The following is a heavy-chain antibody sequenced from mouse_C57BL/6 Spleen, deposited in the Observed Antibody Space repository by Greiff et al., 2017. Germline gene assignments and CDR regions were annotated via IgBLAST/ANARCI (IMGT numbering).Heavy chain of an antibody. J-gene: IGHJ2*01. V-gene: IGHV1-78*01. CDR1: GYTFTDHT. CDR3: ARYGYYVAYYFDY. Sequence: VNLVESDAELVKPGASVKISCKVSGYTFTDHTIHWMKQRPEQGLEWIGYIYPRDGSNKYNEKFKGKATLTADKSSSTAYMQLNSLTSEDSAVYFCARYGYYVAYYFDYWGQGTTLTVSS. D-gene: IGHD2-3*01. CDR2: IYPRDGSN.